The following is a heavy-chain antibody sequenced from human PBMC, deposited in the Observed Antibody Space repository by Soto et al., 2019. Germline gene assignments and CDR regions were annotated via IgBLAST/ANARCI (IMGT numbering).Heavy chain of an antibody. V-gene: IGHV4-34*01. CDR3: ARGRNVLMVYAIFDY. D-gene: IGHD2-8*01. J-gene: IGHJ4*02. CDR2: INHSGST. CDR1: GGSFSGYY. Sequence: SETLSLTCAVYGGSFSGYYWSWIRQPPGKGLEWIGEINHSGSTNYNPSLKSRVTISVDTSKNQFSLKLSSVTAADTAVYYCARGRNVLMVYAIFDYWGQGTLVTVSS.